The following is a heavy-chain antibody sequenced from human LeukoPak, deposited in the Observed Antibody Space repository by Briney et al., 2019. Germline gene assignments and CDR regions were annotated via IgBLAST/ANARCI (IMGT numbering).Heavy chain of an antibody. CDR1: GGSVSSGSY. CDR2: IYYSGST. CDR3: ARGWGVAARKGLGY. D-gene: IGHD6-6*01. V-gene: IGHV4-61*01. Sequence: SETLSLTCTVSGGSVSSGSYWSWIRPPPGKGLEWIGYIYYSGSTNYNPSLKSRVTISVDTSKNQFSLKLSSVTAADTAVYYCARGWGVAARKGLGYWGQGTLVTVSS. J-gene: IGHJ4*02.